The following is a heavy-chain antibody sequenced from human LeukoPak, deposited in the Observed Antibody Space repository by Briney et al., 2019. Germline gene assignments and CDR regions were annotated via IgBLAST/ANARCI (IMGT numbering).Heavy chain of an antibody. V-gene: IGHV3-21*01. CDR1: GFTFSSYS. CDR3: ARGLDTAMVNYY. D-gene: IGHD5-18*01. Sequence: GGSLRLSCAASGFTFSSYSMNWVRQAPGKGLEWVSSNSSSSSYIYYADSVKGRFTISRDNAKNSLYLQMNSLRAEDTAVYYCARGLDTAMVNYYWGQGTLVTVSS. CDR2: NSSSSSYI. J-gene: IGHJ4*02.